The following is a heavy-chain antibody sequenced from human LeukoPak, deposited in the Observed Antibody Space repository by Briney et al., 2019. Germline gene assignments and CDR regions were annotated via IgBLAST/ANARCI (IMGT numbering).Heavy chain of an antibody. V-gene: IGHV1-69*13. CDR3: ARSRTKRGGYYGMDV. CDR1: GGTFSSYA. Sequence: GASVTVSCKASGGTFSSYAISWVRQAPGQGLEWMGGIIPIFGTANYAQKFQGRVTITADESTSTAYMELSSLRSEDTAVYYCARSRTKRGGYYGMDVWGQGTTVTVSS. D-gene: IGHD1-1*01. CDR2: IIPIFGTA. J-gene: IGHJ6*02.